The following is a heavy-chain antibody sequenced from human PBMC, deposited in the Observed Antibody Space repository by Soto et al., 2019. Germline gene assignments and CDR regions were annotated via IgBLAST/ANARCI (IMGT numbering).Heavy chain of an antibody. J-gene: IGHJ4*02. Sequence: GGSLRLSCTAGGFTFNHFGMHWVRQAPGKGLEWVSVISKNENNRYYAESVKGRFTVSRDNSNNTAYLQMDSLRPEDTAVYYCARDVRYVRTLDHWGQGTLVTVSS. CDR1: GFTFNHFG. V-gene: IGHV3-30*03. D-gene: IGHD3-16*01. CDR3: ARDVRYVRTLDH. CDR2: ISKNENNR.